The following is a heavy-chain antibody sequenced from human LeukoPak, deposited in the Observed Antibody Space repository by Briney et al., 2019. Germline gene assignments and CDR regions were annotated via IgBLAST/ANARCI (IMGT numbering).Heavy chain of an antibody. CDR2: IKQDGSEK. CDR3: TRDKSCSSTSCQKYYFDY. J-gene: IGHJ4*02. CDR1: GFTFSSYW. Sequence: GGSLRLSCAAPGFTFSSYWISWVRQAPGKGLEWVANIKQDGSEKYYVDSVKGRFTISRDNAKNSLYLQMNSLRAEDTAIYCCTRDKSCSSTSCQKYYFDYWGQGTLVTVSS. V-gene: IGHV3-7*03. D-gene: IGHD2-2*01.